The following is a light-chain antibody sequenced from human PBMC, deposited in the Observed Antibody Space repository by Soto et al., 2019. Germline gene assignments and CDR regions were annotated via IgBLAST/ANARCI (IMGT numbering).Light chain of an antibody. CDR1: QSISSW. V-gene: IGKV1-27*01. CDR3: QKYNTVPRT. J-gene: IGKJ1*01. Sequence: DIQMTQSPSTLSASVGDRVTITCRASQSISSWLAWYQQKPGKVPKLLIYAASILQSGVPPRFSGSGSGTDFTLTISSLQPEDVATYYCQKYNTVPRTFGQGTKVDI. CDR2: AAS.